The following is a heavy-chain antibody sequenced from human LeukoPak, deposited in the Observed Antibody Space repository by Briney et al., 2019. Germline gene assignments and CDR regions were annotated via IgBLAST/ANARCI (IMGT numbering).Heavy chain of an antibody. CDR2: IYSGEST. CDR3: ARGTRLQFDAFDI. Sequence: GGSLRLSCAASGFTVSSNYMSWVRQAPGKGLEWVSVIYSGESTYYADSVKGRFTISRDNAKNSLYLQMNSLRAEDTAVYYCARGTRLQFDAFDIWGQGTMVTVSS. J-gene: IGHJ3*02. D-gene: IGHD4-11*01. CDR1: GFTVSSNY. V-gene: IGHV3-53*01.